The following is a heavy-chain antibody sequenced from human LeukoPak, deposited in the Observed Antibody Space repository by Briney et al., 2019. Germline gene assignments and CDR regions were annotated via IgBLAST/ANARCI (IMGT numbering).Heavy chain of an antibody. CDR2: INHSGST. CDR3: ATTIFGVVISSDY. J-gene: IGHJ4*02. D-gene: IGHD3-3*01. V-gene: IGHV4-34*01. CDR1: GGSFSGYY. Sequence: PSEILSLTCAVYGGSFSGYYWSWIRQPPGKGLEWIGEINHSGSTNYNPSLKSRVTISVDTSKNQFSLKLSSVTAADTAVYYCATTIFGVVISSDYWGQGTLVTVSS.